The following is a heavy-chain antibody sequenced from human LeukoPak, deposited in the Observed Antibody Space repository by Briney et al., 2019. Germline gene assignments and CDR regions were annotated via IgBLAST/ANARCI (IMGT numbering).Heavy chain of an antibody. CDR2: INSDGSST. V-gene: IGHV3-74*01. CDR1: GFTFSSYE. Sequence: GGSLRLSCAASGFTFSSYEMNWVRQAPGKGLVWVSRINSDGSSTSYADSVKGRFTISRDNAKNTLYLQMNSLRAEDTAVYYCARSIRARYYMDVWGKGTTVTVSS. J-gene: IGHJ6*03. CDR3: ARSIRARYYMDV.